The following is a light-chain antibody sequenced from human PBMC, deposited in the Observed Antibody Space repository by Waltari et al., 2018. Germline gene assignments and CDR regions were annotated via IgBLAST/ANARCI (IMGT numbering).Light chain of an antibody. V-gene: IGLV2-11*01. CDR2: EVT. CDR1: SGDIGGHNY. CDR3: SSYAGSNTWI. J-gene: IGLJ2*01. Sequence: QAALTQPRSVSGSPGQSVTISCTGTSGDIGGHNYVSWYQQHPGTAPKVMIYEVTKRPSGVSDRFSCSKSGNMASLTISGLQAEDEADYYCSSYAGSNTWIFGGGTRLTVL.